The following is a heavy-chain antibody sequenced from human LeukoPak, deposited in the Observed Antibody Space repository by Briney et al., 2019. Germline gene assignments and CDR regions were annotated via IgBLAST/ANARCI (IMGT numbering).Heavy chain of an antibody. J-gene: IGHJ4*02. CDR1: GFTFSDYY. CDR2: ISNSSSTI. V-gene: IGHV3-11*01. CDR3: ARARTMVVTPLCY. Sequence: GGSLRLSCAASGFTFSDYYMSWLRQAPGKGLEWVGYISNSSSTIYYEDSVKGRFTISRDNAKNSLYLQMNSLRAEDTAVYYCARARTMVVTPLCYWGQGTLVTVSS. D-gene: IGHD4-23*01.